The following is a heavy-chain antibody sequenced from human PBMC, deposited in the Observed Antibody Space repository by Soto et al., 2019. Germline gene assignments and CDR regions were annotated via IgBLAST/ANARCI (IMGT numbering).Heavy chain of an antibody. CDR1: GFILSNYG. CDR3: GRGSCSGSSCYGADF. D-gene: IGHD2-15*01. CDR2: ISRSRGI. Sequence: EVQLVESGGGLIQPGGSLRLSCAASGFILSNYGMTWVRQAPGKGLEWVSYISRSRGIHYADSVKGRFSISRDDAKNSLYLQMNSLRAEDTAVYYCGRGSCSGSSCYGADFWGQGTLVTVSS. J-gene: IGHJ4*02. V-gene: IGHV3-48*01.